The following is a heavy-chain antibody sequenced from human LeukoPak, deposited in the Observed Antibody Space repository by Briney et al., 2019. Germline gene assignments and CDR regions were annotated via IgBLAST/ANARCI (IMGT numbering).Heavy chain of an antibody. V-gene: IGHV4-34*01. J-gene: IGHJ3*02. D-gene: IGHD1-26*01. CDR3: ARVGGTAFDI. CDR1: GGSFSGYY. Sequence: SETLSLTCAVYGGSFSGYYWSWIRQPPGKGLEWIGEINHSGSTNYNPSLKSRVTISVDTSKNQFSLKLSSVTAADTAVYYCARVGGTAFDIWGQGTMVTVSS. CDR2: INHSGST.